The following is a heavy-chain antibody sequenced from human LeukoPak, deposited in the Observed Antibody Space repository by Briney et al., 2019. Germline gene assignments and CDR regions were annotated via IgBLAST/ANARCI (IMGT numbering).Heavy chain of an antibody. D-gene: IGHD2-8*01. J-gene: IGHJ3*02. Sequence: SETLSLTCTVSGGSISSSSYYWGWIRQPPGKGLEWIGSIYYSGSTNYNPSLKSRVTISVDTSKNQFSLKLSSVTAADTAVYYCARVFVDIVLMVYATSYAFDIWGQGTMVTVSS. CDR3: ARVFVDIVLMVYATSYAFDI. CDR1: GGSISSSSYY. V-gene: IGHV4-39*07. CDR2: IYYSGST.